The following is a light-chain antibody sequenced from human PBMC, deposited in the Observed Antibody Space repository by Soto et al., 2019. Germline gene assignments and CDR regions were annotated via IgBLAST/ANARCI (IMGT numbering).Light chain of an antibody. CDR2: EVS. V-gene: IGLV2-8*01. J-gene: IGLJ1*01. Sequence: QSALTQPPSASGSPGQSVTISCTGTSSDVGAYNYVSWYQQLPGKAPKLIIYEVSKRPSGVPDRFSGSKSGNTASLTVSGLQAEYEADYYCTSYAGTYSFFYVFGTGTKLTVL. CDR1: SSDVGAYNY. CDR3: TSYAGTYSFFYV.